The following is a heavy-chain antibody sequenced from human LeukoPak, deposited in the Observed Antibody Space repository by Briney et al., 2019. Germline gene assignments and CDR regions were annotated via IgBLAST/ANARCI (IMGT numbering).Heavy chain of an antibody. CDR2: ISSSSSYM. J-gene: IGHJ6*02. V-gene: IGHV3-21*06. CDR3: ARDRDVPAIGMDV. Sequence: GGSLRLSCAASGFTFSSYTMNWDRQAPGKGLEWVSSISSSSSYMYYADSVKGRFTISRDNAKNSLYLQMNSLRAEDTAVYYCARDRDVPAIGMDVWGQGTTVTVSS. CDR1: GFTFSSYT.